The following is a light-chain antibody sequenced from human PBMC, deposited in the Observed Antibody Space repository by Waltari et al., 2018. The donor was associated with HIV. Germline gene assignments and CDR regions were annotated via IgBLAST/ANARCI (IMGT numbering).Light chain of an antibody. CDR2: NDA. CDR1: KLGAKY. Sequence: SYDLIQPPSVSVSPGQTANISCSGDKLGAKYLCWFQQKPGQSPVLIIYNDAKRPSGIPERFSGSNSGDTAILTISGTQAMDEADYYCQVWHSTTAVVFGGGTRLTVL. J-gene: IGLJ3*02. CDR3: QVWHSTTAVV. V-gene: IGLV3-1*01.